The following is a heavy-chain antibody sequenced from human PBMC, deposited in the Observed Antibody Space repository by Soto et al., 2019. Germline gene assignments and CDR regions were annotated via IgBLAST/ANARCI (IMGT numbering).Heavy chain of an antibody. J-gene: IGHJ6*02. Sequence: SETLSLTCTVSGGSISSGDYYWSWIRQPPGKGLEWIGYIYYSGSTYYNPSLKSRVTISVDTSKNQFFLKLTSVIAADTAMYYCARHVHSSSWGIDVWGQGTTVTVSS. D-gene: IGHD6-13*01. CDR1: GGSISSGDYY. CDR3: ARHVHSSSWGIDV. V-gene: IGHV4-30-4*01. CDR2: IYYSGST.